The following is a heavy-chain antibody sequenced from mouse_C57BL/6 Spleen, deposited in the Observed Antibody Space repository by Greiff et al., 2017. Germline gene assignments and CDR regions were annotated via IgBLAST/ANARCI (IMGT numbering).Heavy chain of an antibody. CDR1: GFTFSSYA. V-gene: IGHV5-4*03. D-gene: IGHD3-2*02. CDR2: ISDGGSYT. CDR3: ARAGGSSGEDAMDY. Sequence: EVMLVESGGGLVKPGGSLKLSCAASGFTFSSYAMSWVRQTPEKRLEWVATISDGGSYTYYPDNVKGRCTISRDNAKNNLYLQMSHLKSEDTAMYYCARAGGSSGEDAMDYWGQGTSVTVSS. J-gene: IGHJ4*01.